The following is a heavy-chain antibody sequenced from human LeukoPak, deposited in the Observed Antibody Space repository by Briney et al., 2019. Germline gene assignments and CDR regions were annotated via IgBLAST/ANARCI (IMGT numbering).Heavy chain of an antibody. Sequence: SETLSLTCAVSGYSISSGYYWGWIRQPPGKGLEWIGSIYHSGSTYYNPSLKSRVTISVDTSKNQFSLKLSSVTAADTAVYYCARYRRGGWYDYWGQGTLVTVSS. V-gene: IGHV4-38-2*01. CDR2: IYHSGST. CDR3: ARYRRGGWYDY. D-gene: IGHD6-19*01. J-gene: IGHJ4*02. CDR1: GYSISSGYY.